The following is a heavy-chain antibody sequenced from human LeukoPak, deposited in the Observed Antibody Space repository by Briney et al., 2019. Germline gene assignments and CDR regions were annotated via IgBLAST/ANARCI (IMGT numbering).Heavy chain of an antibody. CDR1: GDAFSRFA. D-gene: IGHD6-19*01. CDR3: ARDRDSSGWFFDY. V-gene: IGHV1-3*01. J-gene: IGHJ4*02. CDR2: INAGNGNT. Sequence: ASVKVSCKTSGDAFSRFAITWVRQAPGQRLEWMGWINAGNGNTKYSQKFQGRVTITRDTSASTAYMELSSLRSEDTAVYYCARDRDSSGWFFDYWGQGTLVTVSS.